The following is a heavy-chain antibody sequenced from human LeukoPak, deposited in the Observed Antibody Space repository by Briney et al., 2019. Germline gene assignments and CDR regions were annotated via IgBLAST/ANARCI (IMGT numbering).Heavy chain of an antibody. Sequence: GGSLRLSCAASGFTFSSYWMSWVRQAPGKGLEWVANIKQDGSEKYYVDSVKGRFTISRDNAKNSLYLQMNSLGAEDTAVYYCARGDDFWSAGGKYYYYYMDVWGKGTTVTVSS. J-gene: IGHJ6*03. CDR3: ARGDDFWSAGGKYYYYYMDV. D-gene: IGHD3-3*01. CDR1: GFTFSSYW. V-gene: IGHV3-7*01. CDR2: IKQDGSEK.